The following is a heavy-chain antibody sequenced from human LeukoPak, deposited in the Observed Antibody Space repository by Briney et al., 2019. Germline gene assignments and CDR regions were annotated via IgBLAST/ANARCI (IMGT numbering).Heavy chain of an antibody. J-gene: IGHJ5*02. D-gene: IGHD6-13*01. CDR3: ARGQAAAASYNWFDP. Sequence: ASVKVSCKASGYTFTSYGISWVRQAPGQGLEWMGWISAYNGNTNYAQKLQGRVTMTTDTSTSTAYMELRSLRSDDTAVYYCARGQAAAASYNWFDPWGQGTLVTVSS. CDR2: ISAYNGNT. V-gene: IGHV1-18*01. CDR1: GYTFTSYG.